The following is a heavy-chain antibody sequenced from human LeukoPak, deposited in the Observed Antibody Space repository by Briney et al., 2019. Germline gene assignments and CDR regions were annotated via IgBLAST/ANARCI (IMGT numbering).Heavy chain of an antibody. CDR2: IYYNGNT. J-gene: IGHJ4*02. V-gene: IGHV4-61*03. CDR3: ARDRMQQRNFDY. D-gene: IGHD6-13*01. Sequence: SETLSLTCTVSGDSLSSGSYYWSWLRQPPGTGLEWIGYIYYNGNTNYNPSLKTRVTISVDTSKNHFSLKLSSVTAADTAVYYCARDRMQQRNFDYWGQGTLVTVSS. CDR1: GDSLSSGSYY.